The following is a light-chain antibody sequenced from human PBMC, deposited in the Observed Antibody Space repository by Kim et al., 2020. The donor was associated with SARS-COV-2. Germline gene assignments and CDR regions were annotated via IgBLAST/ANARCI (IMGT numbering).Light chain of an antibody. J-gene: IGLJ3*02. CDR1: RGSIASSY. CDR2: EDH. Sequence: GQTVTMSYTRGRGSIASSYVQWCQQRPASAPTTVIYEDHHRPSGVPDRFSGSTDRSSNSASLTISGLEVEDEADYYCQSYDNTNWVLGGGTQLTVL. V-gene: IGLV6-57*03. CDR3: QSYDNTNWV.